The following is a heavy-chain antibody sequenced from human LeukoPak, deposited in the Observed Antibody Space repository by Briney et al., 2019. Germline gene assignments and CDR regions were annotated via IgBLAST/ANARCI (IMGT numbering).Heavy chain of an antibody. CDR2: INPNTGAT. J-gene: IGHJ6*02. CDR3: TRDHCSYINCYEDYYPGMDV. CDR1: GYTFTGYY. V-gene: IGHV1-2*02. D-gene: IGHD2-2*01. Sequence: GASVKVSCKASGYTFTGYYMHWVRQAPGQGLEWMGWINPNTGATDIAQKFQGRVTMTRDTSISAAYMELSRLRSDDTAVYYCTRDHCSYINCYEDYYPGMDVWGQGTTVTVSS.